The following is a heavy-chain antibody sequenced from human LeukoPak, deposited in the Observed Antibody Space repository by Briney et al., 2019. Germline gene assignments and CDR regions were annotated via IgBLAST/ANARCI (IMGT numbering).Heavy chain of an antibody. CDR1: GDSVSSNSAA. CDR2: TYYRSKWYN. D-gene: IGHD5-18*01. Sequence: SQTLSLTCAISGDSVSSNSAAWNWIRQSPSRGLEWLGRTYYRSKWYNDYAVSVKSRITINPDTSKNQFSLQLNSVTPEDTAVYYCARGNSYSYGYYYYYYMDVWGKGTTVTVSS. V-gene: IGHV6-1*01. J-gene: IGHJ6*03. CDR3: ARGNSYSYGYYYYYYMDV.